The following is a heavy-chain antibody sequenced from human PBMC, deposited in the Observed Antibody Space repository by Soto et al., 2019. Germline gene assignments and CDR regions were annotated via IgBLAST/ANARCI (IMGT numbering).Heavy chain of an antibody. J-gene: IGHJ4*01. CDR3: ARDRPGYCSGGSCHYYFDY. CDR1: GDSIGSYY. V-gene: IGHV4-59*01. CDR2: IYYSGST. D-gene: IGHD2-15*01. Sequence: SATLSVTCTVSGDSIGSYYWSWIRQPPGKRLEWIGYIYYSGSTNYNPSLKSRVTISVDTSKNQFSLKLSSVTAADTAVYYCARDRPGYCSGGSCHYYFDYWGHGTLVTVSS.